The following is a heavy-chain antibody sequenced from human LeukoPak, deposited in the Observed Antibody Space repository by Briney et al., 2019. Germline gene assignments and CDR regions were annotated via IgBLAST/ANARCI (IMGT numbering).Heavy chain of an antibody. D-gene: IGHD7-27*01. V-gene: IGHV1-2*02. J-gene: IGHJ4*02. Sequence: VASVKVSCKASGYTFTGYYMHWVRQAPGQGLEWMGWINPHSGGTNYAQKFQGRVTMTRDTSISTAYMELSRLRSADTAVSYCAKLGGARGSYWGQGTLVTVSS. CDR3: AKLGGARGSY. CDR2: INPHSGGT. CDR1: GYTFTGYY.